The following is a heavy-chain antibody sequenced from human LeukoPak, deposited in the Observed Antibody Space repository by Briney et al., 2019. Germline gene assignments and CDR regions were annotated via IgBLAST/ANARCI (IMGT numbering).Heavy chain of an antibody. CDR1: GYTFTTYW. D-gene: IGHD1-26*01. Sequence: GGSLKISCKGSGYTFTTYWVAWVRQMPGKGLEWMGIIYPGDSDTRYSPSFQGQVTISADKSISTAYLQWSSLKASDAAMYYCARHVGVGATSNFDYWGQGTLVTVSS. CDR2: IYPGDSDT. V-gene: IGHV5-51*01. CDR3: ARHVGVGATSNFDY. J-gene: IGHJ4*02.